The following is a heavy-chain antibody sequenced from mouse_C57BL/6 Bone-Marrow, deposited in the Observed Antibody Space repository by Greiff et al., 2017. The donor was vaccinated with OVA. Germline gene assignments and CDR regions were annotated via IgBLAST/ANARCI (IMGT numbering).Heavy chain of an antibody. CDR1: GYTFTSYW. D-gene: IGHD2-5*01. V-gene: IGHV1-64*01. CDR3: APYSKAAMDY. Sequence: QVQLKQPGAELVKPGASVKLSCKASGYTFTSYWMHWVKQRPGQGLEWIGMIHPNSGSTNYNEKFKSKATLTVDKSSSTAYMQLSSLTSEDSAVYYCAPYSKAAMDYWGQGTSVTVSS. CDR2: IHPNSGST. J-gene: IGHJ4*01.